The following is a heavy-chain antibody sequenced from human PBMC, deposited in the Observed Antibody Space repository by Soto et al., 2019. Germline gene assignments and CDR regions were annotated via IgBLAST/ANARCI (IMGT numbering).Heavy chain of an antibody. V-gene: IGHV3-23*01. J-gene: IGHJ4*02. D-gene: IGHD3-9*01. CDR2: ISGSGDGT. Sequence: EVQLLESGGGLVQPGGSLRLSCAASGFTFSSYAMSWVRQAPGKGLECVSRISGSGDGTYYADSMKGRFTISRDNSKNTLYLQMNSLSAEDTAVYYCAKGELTRSKEGWDYWGQGNLVTVSS. CDR3: AKGELTRSKEGWDY. CDR1: GFTFSSYA.